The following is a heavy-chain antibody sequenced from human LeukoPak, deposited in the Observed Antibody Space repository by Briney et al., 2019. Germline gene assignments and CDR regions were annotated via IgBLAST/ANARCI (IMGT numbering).Heavy chain of an antibody. Sequence: GGSLRLSCAASGFIVSGDFLSWGRQAPGEGVGGGPGIYSDGSTYYADSVKGRFTISRDNSKNTLDLQMTGLRAEDTAVYYCARERGRGRDSPWFDYWGQGTLVTVSS. CDR2: IYSDGST. J-gene: IGHJ4*02. D-gene: IGHD1-26*01. CDR1: GFIVSGDF. CDR3: ARERGRGRDSPWFDY. V-gene: IGHV3-53*01.